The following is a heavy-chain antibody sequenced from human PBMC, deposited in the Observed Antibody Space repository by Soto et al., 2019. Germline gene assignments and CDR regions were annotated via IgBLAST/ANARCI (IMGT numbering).Heavy chain of an antibody. Sequence: GGSLRLSCAASGFTFSSYAMSWVRQAPGKGLEWVSGISGSGGSIYYADSVKGRFTISRDNSKNTLYLQMNSLRAEDTAVYYCTKSVIVGGYYSLSDYYGMDVWGQGTTVTVSS. D-gene: IGHD3-3*01. V-gene: IGHV3-23*01. CDR3: TKSVIVGGYYSLSDYYGMDV. CDR2: ISGSGGSI. J-gene: IGHJ6*02. CDR1: GFTFSSYA.